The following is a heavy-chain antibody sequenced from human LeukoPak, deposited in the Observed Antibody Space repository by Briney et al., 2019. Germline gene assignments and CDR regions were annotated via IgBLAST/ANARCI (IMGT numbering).Heavy chain of an antibody. CDR2: ISSSGSTI. CDR1: GFTFSSYE. Sequence: AGGSLRLSCAASGFTFSSYEMNWVRQAPGKGLEWVSYISSSGSTIYYADSVKGRFTISRDNAKNSLYLQMNSLRAEDTAVYYCASGYSYGYGHWGQRTLVTVSS. V-gene: IGHV3-48*03. J-gene: IGHJ4*02. CDR3: ASGYSYGYGH. D-gene: IGHD5-18*01.